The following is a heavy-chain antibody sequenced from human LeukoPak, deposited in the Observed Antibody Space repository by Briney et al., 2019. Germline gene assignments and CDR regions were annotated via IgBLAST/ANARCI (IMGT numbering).Heavy chain of an antibody. J-gene: IGHJ4*02. D-gene: IGHD5-18*01. V-gene: IGHV4-39*01. CDR3: ARLEQLWSQIDY. CDR2: IYYSGST. CDR1: GGSISSSSYY. Sequence: PSETLSLTRTVSGGSISSSSYYWGWIRQPPGKGLEWIGSIYYSGSTYYNPSLKSRVTISVDTSKNQFSLKLSSVTAADTAVYYCARLEQLWSQIDYWGQGTLVTVSS.